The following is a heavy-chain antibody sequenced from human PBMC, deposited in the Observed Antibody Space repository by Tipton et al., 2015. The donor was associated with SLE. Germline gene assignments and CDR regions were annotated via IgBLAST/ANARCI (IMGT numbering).Heavy chain of an antibody. D-gene: IGHD4-17*01. CDR3: AIAYGDYVPEFFQH. Sequence: TLSLTCTVSGGSISSGSYYWSWIRQPAGKGLEWIGYIYTSGSTNYNPSLKSRVTISVDTSKNQFSLKLSSVTAADTAVYYCAIAYGDYVPEFFQHWGQGTLVTVSS. V-gene: IGHV4-61*09. J-gene: IGHJ1*01. CDR2: IYTSGST. CDR1: GGSISSGSYY.